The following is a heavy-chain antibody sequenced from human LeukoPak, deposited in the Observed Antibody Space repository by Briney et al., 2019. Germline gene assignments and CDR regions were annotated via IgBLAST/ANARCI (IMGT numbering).Heavy chain of an antibody. CDR2: ISSSSSTI. J-gene: IGHJ4*02. CDR3: ARGAVAGTDY. CDR1: GFTFSSYS. D-gene: IGHD6-19*01. Sequence: PGGSLRLSCAASGFTFSSYSMNWVRQAPGKGLEWVSYISSSSSTIYYADSVKGRFTISRDNAKNSLYQQMNSLRAEDTAVYYCARGAVAGTDYWGQGTLVTVSS. V-gene: IGHV3-48*01.